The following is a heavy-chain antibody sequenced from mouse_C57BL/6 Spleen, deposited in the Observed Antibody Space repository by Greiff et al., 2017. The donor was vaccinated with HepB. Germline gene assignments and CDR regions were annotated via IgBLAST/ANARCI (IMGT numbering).Heavy chain of an antibody. CDR1: GYTFTSYW. CDR3: ARTGGGSSYFDY. D-gene: IGHD1-1*01. CDR2: IHPNSGST. V-gene: IGHV1-64*01. Sequence: VQLKQPGAELVKPGASVKLSCKASGYTFTSYWMHWVKQRPGQGLEWIGMIHPNSGSTNYNEKFKSKATLTVDKSSSTAYMQLSSLTSEDSAVYYCARTGGGSSYFDYWGQGTTLTVSS. J-gene: IGHJ2*01.